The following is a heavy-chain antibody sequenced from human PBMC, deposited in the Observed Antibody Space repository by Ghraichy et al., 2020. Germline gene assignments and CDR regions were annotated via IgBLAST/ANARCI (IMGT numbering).Heavy chain of an antibody. Sequence: SETLSLTCTVSGSSVSSYYWTWIRQPPGKGLEWIGYVHYSGSANYNPSLKSRVTMSVDTSKNQFSLKLSSVTAADTAVYYCASSNLGYCSGDSCYYAFDIWGQGTMVTVSA. J-gene: IGHJ3*02. D-gene: IGHD2-15*01. CDR2: VHYSGSA. CDR3: ASSNLGYCSGDSCYYAFDI. CDR1: GSSVSSYY. V-gene: IGHV4-59*02.